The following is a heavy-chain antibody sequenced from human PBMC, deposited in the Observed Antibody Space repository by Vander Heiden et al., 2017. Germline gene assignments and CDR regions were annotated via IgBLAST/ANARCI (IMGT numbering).Heavy chain of an antibody. CDR1: GFTFSSYS. Sequence: EVQLVESGGGLVKPGGSLRLSCAAYGFTFSSYSMNWVRQAPGKGLEWVSSISSSSSYIYYADSVKGRFTISRDNAKNSLYLQMNSLRAEDTAVYYCARGGGRVVYAINGEFDYWGQGTLVTVSS. D-gene: IGHD2-8*02. CDR3: ARGGGRVVYAINGEFDY. CDR2: ISSSSSYI. V-gene: IGHV3-21*01. J-gene: IGHJ4*02.